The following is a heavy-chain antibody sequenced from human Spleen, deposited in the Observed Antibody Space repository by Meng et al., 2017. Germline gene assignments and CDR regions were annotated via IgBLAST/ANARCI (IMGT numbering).Heavy chain of an antibody. Sequence: EWRLGGSGAGLAKPGRSLRLSCEGSGFTFSNAYMTWVSQVPGNRLEWVGRIKSKPDGETIDYGAHVKGRFTISRDDSKNTVYLQMNSLKIEDSAVYYCTGHTDYWGQGTLVTVSS. CDR3: TGHTDY. CDR2: IKSKPDGETI. J-gene: IGHJ4*02. V-gene: IGHV3-15*01. CDR1: GFTFSNAY.